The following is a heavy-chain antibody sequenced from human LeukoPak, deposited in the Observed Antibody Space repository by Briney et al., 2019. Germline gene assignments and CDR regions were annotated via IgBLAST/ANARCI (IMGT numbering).Heavy chain of an antibody. J-gene: IGHJ3*02. CDR1: GGSISSYY. D-gene: IGHD6-13*01. CDR2: IYYSGST. Sequence: PSETLSLTCTVSGGSISSYYWSWIRQPPGKGLEWIGYIYYSGSTNYNPSLKSRVTISVDTSKNQFSLKLSSVTAADTAVYYCARGQIAAANAFDIWGQGTMVTVSS. V-gene: IGHV4-59*12. CDR3: ARGQIAAANAFDI.